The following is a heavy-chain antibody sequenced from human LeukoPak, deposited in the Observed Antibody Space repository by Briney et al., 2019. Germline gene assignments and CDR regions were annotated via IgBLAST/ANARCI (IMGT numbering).Heavy chain of an antibody. CDR1: GYTFTGYF. J-gene: IGHJ4*02. CDR3: ARGNRGFHFDWSIG. Sequence: ASVKASCKPSGYTFTGYFIHWVRQAPGQGLEFMGWINPNSGGTNYAQKFQGRVTMTRDTSISTAYMELSSLRSEDTAVYYCARGNRGFHFDWSIGWGQGTLVTVSS. D-gene: IGHD3-9*01. CDR2: INPNSGGT. V-gene: IGHV1-2*02.